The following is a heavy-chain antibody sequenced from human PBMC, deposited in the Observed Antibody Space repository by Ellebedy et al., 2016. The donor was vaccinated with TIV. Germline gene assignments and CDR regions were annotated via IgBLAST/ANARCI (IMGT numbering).Heavy chain of an antibody. V-gene: IGHV3-7*03. CDR1: GFTFSNYW. J-gene: IGHJ4*02. D-gene: IGHD5-12*01. Sequence: GESLKISCAASGFTFSNYWMKWVRQAPEKGLEWVANIKQDGSEKYYVDSVKGRFTISRDNAKNSLFLQMNSLRVEDTAVYFCARGGYGRPFDCWGQGTLVTVSS. CDR2: IKQDGSEK. CDR3: ARGGYGRPFDC.